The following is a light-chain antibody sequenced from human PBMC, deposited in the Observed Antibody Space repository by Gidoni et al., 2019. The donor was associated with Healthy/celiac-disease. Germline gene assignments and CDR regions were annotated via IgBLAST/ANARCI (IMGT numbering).Light chain of an antibody. CDR3: QQYGSSPYT. CDR2: NAS. J-gene: IGKJ2*01. V-gene: IGKV3-20*01. Sequence: ELVLTQSAGTLSLSPGERATLSCRASQSVTANYLAWYQQKPGQAPRLLIFNASSRATGIPDRFSGSGSGTDFTLTISRLEPEDFAVYYCQQYGSSPYTFGQGTKLEI. CDR1: QSVTANY.